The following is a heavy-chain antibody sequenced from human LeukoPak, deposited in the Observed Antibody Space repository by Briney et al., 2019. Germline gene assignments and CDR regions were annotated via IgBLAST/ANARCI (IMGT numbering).Heavy chain of an antibody. J-gene: IGHJ4*02. CDR2: ISSSSSYI. Sequence: GGSLRLSCAASGFTLSSHSMHWVRQAPGKGLEWVSSISSSSSYIYYADSVKGRFTISRDNAKNSLYLQMNSLRAEDTAVYYCARPQELELSPFTDYWGQGTLVTVSS. CDR3: ARPQELELSPFTDY. V-gene: IGHV3-21*01. D-gene: IGHD1-7*01. CDR1: GFTLSSHS.